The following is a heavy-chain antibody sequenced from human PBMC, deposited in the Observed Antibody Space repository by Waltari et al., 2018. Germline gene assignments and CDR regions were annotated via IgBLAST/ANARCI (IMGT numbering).Heavy chain of an antibody. J-gene: IGHJ5*02. D-gene: IGHD4-4*01. CDR3: AKEVTSQIQQYNWFDP. V-gene: IGHV1-69*12. CDR1: GGTFSSYA. Sequence: QVQLVQSGAEVKKPGSSVKVSCNASGGTFSSYAISWVRQAPGQGLEWMGGIIPIFGTANYAQKCQGRVTITADESTSTAYMELSSLRSEDTAVYYCAKEVTSQIQQYNWFDPWGQGTLVTVSS. CDR2: IIPIFGTA.